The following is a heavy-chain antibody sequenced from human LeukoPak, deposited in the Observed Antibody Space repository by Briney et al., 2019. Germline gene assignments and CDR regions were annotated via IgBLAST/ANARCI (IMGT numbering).Heavy chain of an antibody. D-gene: IGHD4-17*01. CDR1: GFTFSDYY. CDR3: ARVTTAFDY. J-gene: IGHJ4*02. Sequence: GGSLRLSCAASGFTFSDYYMTWIRQAPGRGLEWISYISSTGSTIYYADSVKGRFTMSRDNAKNSLYLQMNSLRAEDTAVYYCARVTTAFDYWGQGTLVTVSS. V-gene: IGHV3-11*04. CDR2: ISSTGSTI.